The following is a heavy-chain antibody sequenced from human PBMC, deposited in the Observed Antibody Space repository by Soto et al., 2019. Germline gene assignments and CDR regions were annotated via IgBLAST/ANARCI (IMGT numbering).Heavy chain of an antibody. Sequence: SGPTLVNPTETLTLTCTVSGFSLSNARMGVSWIRQPPGKALEWLAHIFSNDEKSYSTSLKSRLTISKDTSKSQVVLTMTNMDPVDTATYYCARIRSTMVRGVIINWFDPRGQGTLVTVSS. CDR1: GFSLSNARMG. CDR3: ARIRSTMVRGVIINWFDP. CDR2: IFSNDEK. J-gene: IGHJ5*02. V-gene: IGHV2-26*01. D-gene: IGHD3-10*01.